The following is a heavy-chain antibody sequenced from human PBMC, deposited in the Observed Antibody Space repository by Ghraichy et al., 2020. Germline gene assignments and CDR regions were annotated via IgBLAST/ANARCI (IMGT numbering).Heavy chain of an antibody. V-gene: IGHV3-30*18. CDR2: ISYDGSNK. D-gene: IGHD3-10*01. J-gene: IGHJ6*02. CDR1: GFTFSSYG. CDR3: AKGGLLVDYYGSGSYYSDYYYYGMDV. Sequence: GGSLRLSCAASGFTFSSYGMHWVRQAPGKGLEWVAVISYDGSNKYYADSVKGRFTISRDNSKNTLYLQMNSLRAEDTAVYYCAKGGLLVDYYGSGSYYSDYYYYGMDVWGQGTMVTVSS.